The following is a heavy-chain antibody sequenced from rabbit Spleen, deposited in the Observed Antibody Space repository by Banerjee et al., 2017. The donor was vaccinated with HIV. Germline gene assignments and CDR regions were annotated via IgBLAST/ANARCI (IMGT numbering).Heavy chain of an antibody. CDR1: GFSFSSSYW. V-gene: IGHV1S45*01. Sequence: QEQLEESGGDLVKPEGSLTLTCTASGFSFSSSYWICWVRQAPGKGLEWIGCIVTGSGSTYYASWAKGRFTVSKTSSTTVTLQMTSLTAADTATYFCARDTGTSFSTYGMDLWGPGTLVTVS. D-gene: IGHD8-1*01. CDR3: ARDTGTSFSTYGMDL. CDR2: IVTGSGST. J-gene: IGHJ6*01.